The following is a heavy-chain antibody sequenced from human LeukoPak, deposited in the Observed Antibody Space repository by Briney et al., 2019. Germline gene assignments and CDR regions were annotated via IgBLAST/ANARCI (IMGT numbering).Heavy chain of an antibody. CDR1: GFTFSSCS. Sequence: PGGSLRLSCAASGFTFSSCSMNWVRQAPGKGLEWVSYISSSSSTIYYADSVKGRFTISRDNAKNSLYLQMNSLRAEDTAVYYCAKLRIAAGTDWFDPWGQGTLVTVSS. J-gene: IGHJ5*02. D-gene: IGHD6-13*01. CDR2: ISSSSSTI. V-gene: IGHV3-48*01. CDR3: AKLRIAAGTDWFDP.